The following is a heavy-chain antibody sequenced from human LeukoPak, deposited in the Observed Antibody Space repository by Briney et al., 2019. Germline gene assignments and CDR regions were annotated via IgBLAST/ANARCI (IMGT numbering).Heavy chain of an antibody. CDR3: AKGRISPDD. CDR1: GFSFSIYG. J-gene: IGHJ4*02. CDR2: ISGSGGGT. Sequence: GGSLRLSCAVSGFSFSIYGMSWVRQAPGKGLEWVSGISGSGGGTYYADSVKGRFTISRDNSRNTLYLQMNSLRAEDTAVYYCAKGRISPDDWGQGTLVTVSS. D-gene: IGHD1-14*01. V-gene: IGHV3-23*01.